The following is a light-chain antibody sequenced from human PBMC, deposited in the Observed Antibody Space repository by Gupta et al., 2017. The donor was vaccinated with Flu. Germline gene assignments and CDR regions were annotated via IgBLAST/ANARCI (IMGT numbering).Light chain of an antibody. V-gene: IGKV1D-16*01. CDR1: QDIGTW. CDR2: AAS. CDR3: QHETYYPYT. Sequence: PSSLAASVVETVTITCLASQDIGTWLTWYQGQAGKAPKAPIYAASSLGKEIPSRFSGSGAGTEFVLTINTLPPDDFATSGCQHETYYPYTYGGGT. J-gene: IGKJ4*01.